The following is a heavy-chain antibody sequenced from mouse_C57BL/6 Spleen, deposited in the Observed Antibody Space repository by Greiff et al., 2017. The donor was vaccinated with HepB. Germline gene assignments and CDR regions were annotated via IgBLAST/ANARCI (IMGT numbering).Heavy chain of an antibody. CDR3: ARGGETVVARNWYFDV. CDR2: INYDGSST. Sequence: EVQLVESEGGLVQPGSSMKLSCTASGFTFSDYYMAWVRQVPEKGLEWVANINYDGSSTYYLDSLKSRFIISRDNAKNILYLQMSSLKSEDTATYYCARGGETVVARNWYFDVWGTGTTVTVSS. V-gene: IGHV5-16*01. J-gene: IGHJ1*03. D-gene: IGHD1-1*01. CDR1: GFTFSDYY.